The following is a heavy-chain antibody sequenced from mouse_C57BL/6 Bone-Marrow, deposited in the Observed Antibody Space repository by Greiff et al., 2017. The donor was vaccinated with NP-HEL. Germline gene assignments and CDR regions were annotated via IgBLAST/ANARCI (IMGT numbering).Heavy chain of an antibody. D-gene: IGHD1-1*01. CDR1: GYTFTSYW. CDR3: ASAPPYYYGSSYYDLDY. CDR2: IYPGSGST. Sequence: QVQLQQPGAELVKPGASVKMSCKASGYTFTSYWITWVKQRPGQGLEWIGDIYPGSGSTNYNEKFKSKATLTVDTSSSTAYMQLSSLTSEDSAVYYCASAPPYYYGSSYYDLDYWGQGTTVTVAS. V-gene: IGHV1-55*01. J-gene: IGHJ4*01.